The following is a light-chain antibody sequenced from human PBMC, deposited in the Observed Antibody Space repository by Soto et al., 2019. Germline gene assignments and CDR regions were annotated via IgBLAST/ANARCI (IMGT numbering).Light chain of an antibody. Sequence: EIVLTQSPGTLSLSPGERATLSCRASQSVSSSYLAWYQQKPGQAPRLLIYGASSRATGIPDRFSGSGSGTDFILTISSLQPEDAATYYCQKYNTAPYTFGQGTRLEIK. V-gene: IGKV3-20*01. CDR2: GAS. J-gene: IGKJ5*01. CDR1: QSVSSSY. CDR3: QKYNTAPYT.